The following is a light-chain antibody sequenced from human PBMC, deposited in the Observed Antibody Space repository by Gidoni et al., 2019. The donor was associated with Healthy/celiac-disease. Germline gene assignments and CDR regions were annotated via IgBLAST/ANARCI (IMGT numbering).Light chain of an antibody. V-gene: IGKV1-5*03. Sequence: DIQMTQSPSTLSASVEDRVHITCRASQSSSSWLAWYQQKPGKAPKLLIYKASSLESGVLSRFSGSGSWTEVTLTISSLQPDDFATYYCQQYNSYPYTFGQGTKLEIK. CDR3: QQYNSYPYT. J-gene: IGKJ2*01. CDR2: KAS. CDR1: QSSSSW.